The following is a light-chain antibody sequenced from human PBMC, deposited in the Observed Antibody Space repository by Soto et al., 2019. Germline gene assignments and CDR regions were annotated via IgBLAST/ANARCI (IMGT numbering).Light chain of an antibody. Sequence: ESQVTRGRCSLSASVGDRVTITWRASQSISSYLNWYQQKPGKAPKLLIYAASTLRSGVPSRFRGSGSGTDFTFTISSLQPEDFATYYCQQANRFPYTFGQGT. CDR3: QQANRFPYT. CDR2: AAS. V-gene: IGKV1-39*01. J-gene: IGKJ2*01. CDR1: QSISSY.